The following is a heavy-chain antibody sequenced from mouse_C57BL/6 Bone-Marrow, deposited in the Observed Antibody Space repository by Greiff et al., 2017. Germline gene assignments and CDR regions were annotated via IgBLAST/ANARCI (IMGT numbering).Heavy chain of an antibody. CDR1: GYTFTDYN. J-gene: IGHJ4*01. Sequence: EVKVVESGPELVKPGASVKIPCKASGYTFTDYNMDWVKQSHGKSLEWIGDINPNNGGTIYNQKFKGKATLTVDKSSSTAYMELRSLTSEDTAVYYCARSYYAMDYWGQGTSVTVSS. V-gene: IGHV1-18*01. CDR2: INPNNGGT. CDR3: ARSYYAMDY.